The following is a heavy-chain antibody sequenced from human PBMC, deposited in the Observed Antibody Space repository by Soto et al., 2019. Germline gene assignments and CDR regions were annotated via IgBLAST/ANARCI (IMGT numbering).Heavy chain of an antibody. Sequence: SLRLSCAASGFTFSSYGMHWVRQAPGKGLEWVAVISYDGSNKYYADSVKGRFTISRDNSKNTLYLQMNSLRAEDTAVYYCAKGGYSGSLNWFDPWGQGTLVTVSS. CDR3: AKGGYSGSLNWFDP. CDR1: GFTFSSYG. D-gene: IGHD1-26*01. J-gene: IGHJ5*02. V-gene: IGHV3-30*18. CDR2: ISYDGSNK.